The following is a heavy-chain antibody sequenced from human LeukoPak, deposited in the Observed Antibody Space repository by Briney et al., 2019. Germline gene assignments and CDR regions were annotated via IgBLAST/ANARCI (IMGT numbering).Heavy chain of an antibody. CDR1: GFAINYYA. Sequence: QPGTSLSPSCAACGFAINYYAIRWVRQAPRQVQEMVALKWHDGSHKYSSNSVRGQFTISRDNSKNTVSIQMNTLRPEDTAVYYCAREIFGSGSYPDFWGRGTLVTVSS. J-gene: IGHJ4*02. CDR2: KWHDGSHK. V-gene: IGHV3-33*01. CDR3: AREIFGSGSYPDF. D-gene: IGHD3-10*01.